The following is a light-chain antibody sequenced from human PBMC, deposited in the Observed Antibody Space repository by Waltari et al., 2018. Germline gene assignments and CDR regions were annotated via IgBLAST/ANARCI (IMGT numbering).Light chain of an antibody. CDR2: STT. CDR1: NGAVTSGYF. CDR3: LLYYGGQGV. J-gene: IGLJ1*01. V-gene: IGLV7-43*01. Sequence: QTVVTQEPSLTVYTGGTITLTCASNNGAVTSGYFPNWFQQKPGQAPRALIYSTTSRHSWTPARFSGSLLGGKAALTLSGVQPEDEAEYYCLLYYGGQGVFGTGTKVTVL.